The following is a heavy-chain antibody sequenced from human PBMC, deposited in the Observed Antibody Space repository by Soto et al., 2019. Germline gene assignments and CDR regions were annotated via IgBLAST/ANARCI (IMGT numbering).Heavy chain of an antibody. J-gene: IGHJ4*02. D-gene: IGHD6-13*01. CDR1: GFTLTTYG. V-gene: IGHV3-30*18. Sequence: SLKISCAASGFTLTTYGMHWVRQAPGKGLEWVAAMSYDGTKEYYADSVKGRFTISRDSSRNTLFLQLNSLRAEDTAVYYCAKELRSTWIDHWGEGTMLTIST. CDR2: MSYDGTKE. CDR3: AKELRSTWIDH.